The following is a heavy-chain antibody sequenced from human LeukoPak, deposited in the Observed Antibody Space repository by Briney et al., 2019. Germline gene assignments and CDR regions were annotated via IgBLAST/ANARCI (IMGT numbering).Heavy chain of an antibody. CDR3: AKDGLNYYGSGSYYIGPNNWFDP. CDR1: GFTFSSYG. V-gene: IGHV3-23*01. Sequence: GGSLRLSCAASGFTFSSYGMSWVRQAPGKGLEWVSAISGSGGSTYYADSVKGRFTISRDNSKNTLYLQMNSLRAEDTAVYYCAKDGLNYYGSGSYYIGPNNWFDPWGQGTLVTVSS. J-gene: IGHJ5*02. D-gene: IGHD3-10*01. CDR2: ISGSGGST.